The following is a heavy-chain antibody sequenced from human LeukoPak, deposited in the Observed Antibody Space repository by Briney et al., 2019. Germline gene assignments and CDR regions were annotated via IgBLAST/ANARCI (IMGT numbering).Heavy chain of an antibody. CDR2: IYHSGST. Sequence: PSETLSLTCTVSGGSISSGGYYWSWIRQPPGKGLEWIGYIYHSGSTYYNPSLKSRVTISVDRSKNQFSLKLSSVTAADTAVYYCAARLVGALWDAFDIWGQGTMVTVSS. D-gene: IGHD1-26*01. J-gene: IGHJ3*02. V-gene: IGHV4-30-2*01. CDR1: GGSISSGGYY. CDR3: AARLVGALWDAFDI.